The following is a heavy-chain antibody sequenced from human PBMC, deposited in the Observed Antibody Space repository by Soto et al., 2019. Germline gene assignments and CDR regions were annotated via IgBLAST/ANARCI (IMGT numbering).Heavy chain of an antibody. CDR1: GYTFTIYY. Sequence: SVKVSCKASGYTFTIYYMHGVRQSGGRGLDWMGIINPSGGSTSYAQKFQGRVTMTRDTSTSTVYMELSSLRSEDTAVYYCARDRSSSWYGWFDPWGQGTLVTVSS. D-gene: IGHD6-13*01. J-gene: IGHJ5*02. CDR2: INPSGGST. CDR3: ARDRSSSWYGWFDP. V-gene: IGHV1-46*01.